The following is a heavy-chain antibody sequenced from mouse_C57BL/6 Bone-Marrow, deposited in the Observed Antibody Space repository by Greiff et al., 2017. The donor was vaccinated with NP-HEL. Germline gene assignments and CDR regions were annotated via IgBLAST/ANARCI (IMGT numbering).Heavy chain of an antibody. CDR3: ARSDYDRGYYAMDY. CDR1: GFTFSDYY. CDR2: ISNGGGST. J-gene: IGHJ4*01. Sequence: EVKLVESGGGLVQPGGSLKLSCAASGFTFSDYYMYWVRQTPEKRLEWVAYISNGGGSTYYPDTVKGRFTISRDNAKNTLYLQISRLKSEDTAMYYCARSDYDRGYYAMDYWGQGTSVTVSS. V-gene: IGHV5-12*01. D-gene: IGHD2-4*01.